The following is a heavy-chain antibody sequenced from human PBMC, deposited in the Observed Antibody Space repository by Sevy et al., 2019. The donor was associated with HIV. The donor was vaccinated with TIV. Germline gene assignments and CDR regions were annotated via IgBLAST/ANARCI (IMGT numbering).Heavy chain of an antibody. Sequence: GGSLRLSCAASGFTFDDYTMHWVRQAPGKGLEWVSLISWDGGSTYYADSVKGRFTISRDNSKNYLYLQMNSLRTEDTALYYCAKGYYYDSSGYYSWGQGTLVTVSS. V-gene: IGHV3-43*01. CDR1: GFTFDDYT. CDR3: AKGYYYDSSGYYS. CDR2: ISWDGGST. J-gene: IGHJ4*02. D-gene: IGHD3-22*01.